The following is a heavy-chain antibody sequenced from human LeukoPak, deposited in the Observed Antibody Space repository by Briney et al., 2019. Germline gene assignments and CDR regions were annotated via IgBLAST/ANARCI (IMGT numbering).Heavy chain of an antibody. Sequence: GGSLRLSCAASGFTFSSNGMHWFRQAPGKGLEWVAFIRYDGNNQYYADSVKGRFTISRDNSKNTLYLQMNSLRAEDTAVYYCTKEEQQPWFFDYWGQGTLVTVSS. CDR1: GFTFSSNG. V-gene: IGHV3-30*02. CDR2: IRYDGNNQ. D-gene: IGHD5-18*01. CDR3: TKEEQQPWFFDY. J-gene: IGHJ4*02.